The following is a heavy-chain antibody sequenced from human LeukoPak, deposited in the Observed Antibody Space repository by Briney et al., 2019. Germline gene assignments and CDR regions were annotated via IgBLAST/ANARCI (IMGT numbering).Heavy chain of an antibody. CDR1: GFTFSSYS. CDR2: ISSTGGTI. J-gene: IGHJ3*02. Sequence: GGSLRLSCAASGFTFSSYSMNWVRQAPGKGLEWVSFISSTGGTIYYADSVKGRFTVSRDNSKNTLYLQMHSLRAEDTAKYYCAKFFLTTASGTGRAFEIWAQGTVVSVSA. V-gene: IGHV3-48*04. D-gene: IGHD1-26*01. CDR3: AKFFLTTASGTGRAFEI.